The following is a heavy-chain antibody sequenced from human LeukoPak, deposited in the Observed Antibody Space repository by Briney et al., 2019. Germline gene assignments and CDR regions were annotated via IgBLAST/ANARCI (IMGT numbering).Heavy chain of an antibody. J-gene: IGHJ3*02. D-gene: IGHD3-10*01. Sequence: GGSLRLSCAASGFTFSSYWMSWVRQAPGKGLEWVANIKQDGSEKYYVDSVKGRFTISRDNAKNSLYLQMNSLRAEDTAVYYCARTLQFLVRGGAFDIWGQGTMVTVSS. CDR2: IKQDGSEK. V-gene: IGHV3-7*01. CDR3: ARTLQFLVRGGAFDI. CDR1: GFTFSSYW.